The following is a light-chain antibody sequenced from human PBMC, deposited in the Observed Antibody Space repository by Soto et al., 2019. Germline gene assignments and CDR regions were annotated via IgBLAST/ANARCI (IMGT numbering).Light chain of an antibody. Sequence: QSALTQPRSVSGSPGQSVTISCTGTSSDVGGYNYVSWYQQYSGKAPKLMMFDVSERPSGVPDRFSGSKSGNTASLSISGLQAEDEADYYCCAYAGSYTVLFGGGTKLTVL. CDR3: CAYAGSYTVL. V-gene: IGLV2-11*01. CDR2: DVS. CDR1: SSDVGGYNY. J-gene: IGLJ2*01.